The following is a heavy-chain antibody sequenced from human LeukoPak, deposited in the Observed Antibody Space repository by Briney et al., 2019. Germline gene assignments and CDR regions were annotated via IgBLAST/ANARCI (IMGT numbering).Heavy chain of an antibody. CDR2: ISGSGRGT. CDR1: GFTFSSYA. D-gene: IGHD2-2*01. J-gene: IGHJ4*02. CDR3: AKSPFLRAAMVSLYYFDY. V-gene: IGHV3-23*01. Sequence: GGSLRLSCAASGFTFSSYALSWVRQAPGKGLEWVSLISGSGRGTEYGDSVKGRFAISRDNSKNTLYLQMNSLRAEDTAVYYCAKSPFLRAAMVSLYYFDYWGQGTLVTVSS.